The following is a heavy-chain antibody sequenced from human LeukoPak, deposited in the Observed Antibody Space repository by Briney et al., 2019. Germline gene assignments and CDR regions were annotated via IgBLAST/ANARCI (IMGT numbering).Heavy chain of an antibody. CDR2: IKTKADGGTT. V-gene: IGHV3-15*01. Sequence: SWIRQPPGKGLEWVGRIKTKADGGTTDYAAPVKGRFTISRDDSKNTLYLQMNSLKTEDTAVYYCTTDLVGATDFYYGMDVWGQGTTVTVSS. CDR3: TTDLVGATDFYYGMDV. D-gene: IGHD1-26*01. J-gene: IGHJ6*02.